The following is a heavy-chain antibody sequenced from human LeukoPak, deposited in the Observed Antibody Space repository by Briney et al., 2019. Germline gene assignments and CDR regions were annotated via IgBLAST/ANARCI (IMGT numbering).Heavy chain of an antibody. CDR1: GFTFSSYA. CDR2: ISYDGSNK. CDR3: ARLDCSSTSCYGNHFDY. J-gene: IGHJ4*02. Sequence: GGSLRLSCAASGFTFSSYAMHWVRQAPGKGLEWVAVISYDGSNKYYADSVKGRFTISRDNSKNTLYLQMNSLRAEDTAVYYCARLDCSSTSCYGNHFDYWGQGTLVTVSP. D-gene: IGHD2-2*01. V-gene: IGHV3-30-3*01.